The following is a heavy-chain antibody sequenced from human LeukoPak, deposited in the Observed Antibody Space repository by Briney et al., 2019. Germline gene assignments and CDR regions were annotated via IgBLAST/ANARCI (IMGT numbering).Heavy chain of an antibody. CDR1: GGTFSGYY. J-gene: IGHJ3*02. V-gene: IGHV4-34*01. CDR3: ARHRGYVGAFDI. D-gene: IGHD3-22*01. Sequence: SETLSLTCSVYGGTFSGYYWSWIRQPPGKRLEWVGESNDSGGTNYNPSLKSRVTISADKSKNQVSLRLTSVTAADTAVYYCARHRGYVGAFDIWGQGTMVTVSS. CDR2: SNDSGGT.